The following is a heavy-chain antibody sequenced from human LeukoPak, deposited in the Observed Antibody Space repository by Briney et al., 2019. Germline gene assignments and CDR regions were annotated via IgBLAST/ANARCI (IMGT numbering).Heavy chain of an antibody. J-gene: IGHJ4*02. CDR1: GFTFSSYA. V-gene: IGHV3-23*01. Sequence: GGPLRLSCAASGFTFSSYAMSWVRQAPGKGLEWVSAISGSGGSTYYADSVKGRFTISRDNSKNTLYLQMNSLRAEDTAVYYCAKVLWFGESTFLDYWGQGTLVTVSS. D-gene: IGHD3-10*01. CDR3: AKVLWFGESTFLDY. CDR2: ISGSGGST.